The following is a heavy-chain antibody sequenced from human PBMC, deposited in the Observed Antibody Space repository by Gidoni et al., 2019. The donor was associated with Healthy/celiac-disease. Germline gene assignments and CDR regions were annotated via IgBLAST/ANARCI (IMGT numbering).Heavy chain of an antibody. CDR1: GFTFSSYW. CDR2: INSDGSSK. Sequence: EVQLVESGGGLVQPGGSLRLSCAASGFTFSSYWMHWVRQAPGKGLVWVSRINSDGSSKSDADSVKGRFTISRDNAKNTLYLQMNSLRAEDTAVYYCARPVVAASYYYYTDVWGKGTTVTVSS. CDR3: ARPVVAASYYYYTDV. D-gene: IGHD6-6*01. V-gene: IGHV3-74*01. J-gene: IGHJ6*03.